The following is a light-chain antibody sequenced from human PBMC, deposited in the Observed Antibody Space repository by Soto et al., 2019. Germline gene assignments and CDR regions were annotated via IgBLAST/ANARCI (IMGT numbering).Light chain of an antibody. Sequence: EIVLSQSPGTLSLSPGERATLSCRASQTVIKSYLAWYQQKPGQAPRLLIYHASNRVTGIPDRFSGSGSGTDFTLTISRLEPEDFAVYHCQQYGGSPGTFGQGTKVEI. CDR2: HAS. CDR1: QTVIKSY. CDR3: QQYGGSPGT. J-gene: IGKJ1*01. V-gene: IGKV3-20*01.